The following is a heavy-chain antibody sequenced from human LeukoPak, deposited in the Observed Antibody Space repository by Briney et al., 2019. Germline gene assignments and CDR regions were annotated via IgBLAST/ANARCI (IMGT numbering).Heavy chain of an antibody. CDR1: GYTFTGYY. D-gene: IGHD3-22*01. CDR3: ARAYYYDSSGYSGELDY. J-gene: IGHJ4*02. V-gene: IGHV1-2*06. CDR2: INPNSGGT. Sequence: ASVKVSCKASGYTFTGYYMHWVRQAPGQGLEWMGRINPNSGGTNYAQKFQGRVTMTRDTSISTAYMELSRLRSDDTAVYYCARAYYYDSSGYSGELDYWGQGTLVTVSS.